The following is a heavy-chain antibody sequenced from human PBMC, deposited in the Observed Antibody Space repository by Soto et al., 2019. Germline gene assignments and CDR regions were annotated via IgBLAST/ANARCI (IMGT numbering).Heavy chain of an antibody. Sequence: QVQLGQSGGEVKKPGASVKLSCTASGYTFTSYGISWVRQAPGQGLEWMGWISAYNGKTNYAQNVQGSVTMTTDTSTRTAYMDLRRLRSDDTAVYYCARGGDVNYYHGMDVWGQGTTVTVSS. J-gene: IGHJ6*02. CDR3: ARGGDVNYYHGMDV. V-gene: IGHV1-18*01. CDR2: ISAYNGKT. CDR1: GYTFTSYG. D-gene: IGHD5-12*01.